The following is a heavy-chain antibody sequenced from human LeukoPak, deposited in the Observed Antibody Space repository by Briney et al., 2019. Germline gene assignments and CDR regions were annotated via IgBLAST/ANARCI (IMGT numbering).Heavy chain of an antibody. V-gene: IGHV4-31*02. Sequence: SETLSLTCSVSGGSISTGAYYWGWIRQYPGKGLEWIGYTYYSGSTYYNPSLKSRVIISLDTSKNQFSLKLNSVTAADTAVYYCVRGDGYKADYWGQGTLVTVSS. J-gene: IGHJ4*02. CDR1: GGSISTGAYY. CDR2: TYYSGST. D-gene: IGHD5-24*01. CDR3: VRGDGYKADY.